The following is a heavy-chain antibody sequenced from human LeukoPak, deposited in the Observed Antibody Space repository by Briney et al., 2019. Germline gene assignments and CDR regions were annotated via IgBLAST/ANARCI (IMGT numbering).Heavy chain of an antibody. D-gene: IGHD2-8*01. CDR2: IAYDGTGK. CDR1: GFNFNTYA. J-gene: IGHJ3*02. V-gene: IGHV3-30*04. CDR3: ARDHGSNSAFDI. Sequence: GGSLRLSCAASGFNFNTYAMHWVRQAPGKGLEWVAVIAYDGTGKHYADSVKGRFTISGDNSKNTLFLQMNSLRPGDTAVYYCARDHGSNSAFDIWGRGTMVTVSS.